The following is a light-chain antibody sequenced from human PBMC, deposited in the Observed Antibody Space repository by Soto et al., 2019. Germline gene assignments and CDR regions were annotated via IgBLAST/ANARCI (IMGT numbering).Light chain of an antibody. Sequence: DIQMTQSPSTLSASVGDTVTITCRASQSFSNWLAWYQQKPGKAPKFLIHKASTLESGVPSRFNSSGSGTEFTLTISSLQPDDFATYYCQQYNSYSWTSGQGTKVEIK. CDR1: QSFSNW. CDR2: KAS. V-gene: IGKV1-5*03. CDR3: QQYNSYSWT. J-gene: IGKJ1*01.